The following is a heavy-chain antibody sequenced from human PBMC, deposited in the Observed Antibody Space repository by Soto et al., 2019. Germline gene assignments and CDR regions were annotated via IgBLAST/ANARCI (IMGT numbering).Heavy chain of an antibody. CDR1: GFTFSSYS. D-gene: IGHD3-10*01. Sequence: PGGSLRLSCAASGFTFSSYSMNWVRQAPGKGLEWVSYISSSSRTKYYADSVKGRFTISRDNAKNSLYLQMNSLRAEDTAVYYCAREGTDYDSGSLWGQGTLVTVSS. V-gene: IGHV3-48*01. CDR2: ISSSSRTK. J-gene: IGHJ4*02. CDR3: AREGTDYDSGSL.